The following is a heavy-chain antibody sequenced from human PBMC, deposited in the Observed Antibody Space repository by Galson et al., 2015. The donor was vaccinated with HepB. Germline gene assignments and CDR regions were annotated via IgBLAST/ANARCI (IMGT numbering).Heavy chain of an antibody. J-gene: IGHJ6*02. CDR1: RFRFSDYG. CDR2: IWYDGSNK. D-gene: IGHD1-7*01. V-gene: IGHV3-33*01. Sequence: SLRLSCAASRFRFSDYGMHWVRQAPGKGLEWVAFIWYDGSNKFYADSVKGRFTISRDNSKNTLYLQMSSLRAEDTAVYYCATTTQYYYHHGMDVWGRGTTVTVSS. CDR3: ATTTQYYYHHGMDV.